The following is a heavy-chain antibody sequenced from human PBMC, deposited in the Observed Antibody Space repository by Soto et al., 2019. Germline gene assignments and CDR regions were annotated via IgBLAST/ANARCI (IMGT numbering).Heavy chain of an antibody. CDR3: AKAVGGYCSGGSCYSGDYYYYGMDV. Sequence: GGSLRLSCAASGFTFSSYGMHWVRQAPGKGLEWVAVISYDGSNKYYADSVKGRFTISRDNSKNTLHLQMNSLRAEDTAVYYCAKAVGGYCSGGSCYSGDYYYYGMDVWGQGTTVTVSS. CDR1: GFTFSSYG. V-gene: IGHV3-30*18. CDR2: ISYDGSNK. J-gene: IGHJ6*02. D-gene: IGHD2-15*01.